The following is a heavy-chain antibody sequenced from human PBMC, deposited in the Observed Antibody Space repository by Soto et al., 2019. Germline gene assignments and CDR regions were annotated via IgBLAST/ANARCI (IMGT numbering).Heavy chain of an antibody. CDR1: RGSISSAAYS. CDR2: IYHSGST. V-gene: IGHV4-30-2*01. J-gene: IGHJ4*02. D-gene: IGHD4-4*01. CDR3: AGGRSHSDYIGAFNP. Sequence: QLQLQESGPGLVKPSQTLSLTCAVSRGSISSAAYSWSWIRQPPGKGLEWIGCIYHSGSTDYNPSLESLLAMSLDRSKNQFSLKLSSVTAADTAVYFGAGGRSHSDYIGAFNPWGQGTLVTVSS.